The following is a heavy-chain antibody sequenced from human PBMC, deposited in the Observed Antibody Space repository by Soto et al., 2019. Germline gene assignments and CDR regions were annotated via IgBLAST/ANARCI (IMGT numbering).Heavy chain of an antibody. CDR1: GYTFTSYA. J-gene: IGHJ4*02. CDR3: ARGERYYYDSSGYFGFDY. V-gene: IGHV1-3*01. Sequence: QVQLVQSGAEVKKPGASVKVSCKASGYTFTSYAMHWVRQAPGQRLEWMGWIKAGNGNTKYSQKLQGRVTITRDTCASTAYMELSSRRYEDTAVYYCARGERYYYDSSGYFGFDYRGQGTLFTVSS. CDR2: IKAGNGNT. D-gene: IGHD3-22*01.